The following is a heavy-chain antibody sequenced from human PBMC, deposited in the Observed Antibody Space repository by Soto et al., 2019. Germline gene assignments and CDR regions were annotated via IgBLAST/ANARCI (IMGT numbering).Heavy chain of an antibody. CDR2: ISYSGST. CDR1: SDSISSYY. D-gene: IGHD6-13*01. J-gene: IGHJ4*02. V-gene: IGHV4-59*01. Sequence: SETLSLTCTVSSDSISSYYWSWVRQPPGKRLEWIGYISYSGSTDYNPSLKSRVTISGDTSKNQFSLKVSSVTAADTAVYYCARGTSWQLPFDYWGQGTLVTVSS. CDR3: ARGTSWQLPFDY.